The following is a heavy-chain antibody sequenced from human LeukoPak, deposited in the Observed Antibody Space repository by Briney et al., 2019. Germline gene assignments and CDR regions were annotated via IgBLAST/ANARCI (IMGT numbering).Heavy chain of an antibody. Sequence: GGSLRLSCAASGFTFSSYWMSWVRQAPGKGLEWVANIKQDGSEKYYVDSVKGRFTISRDNAKNSLYLQMNSLRAEDTAVYYCARDRTIFGVVIPIYIWGQGTMVTVSS. CDR3: ARDRTIFGVVIPIYI. V-gene: IGHV3-7*01. J-gene: IGHJ3*02. CDR1: GFTFSSYW. D-gene: IGHD3-3*01. CDR2: IKQDGSEK.